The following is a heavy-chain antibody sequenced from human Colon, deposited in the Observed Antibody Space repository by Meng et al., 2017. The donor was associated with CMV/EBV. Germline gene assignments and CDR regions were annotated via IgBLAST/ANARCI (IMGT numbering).Heavy chain of an antibody. CDR3: ARELGGTYYFDF. Sequence: QVQLVQSGAGVKKPGASVRVSCKASGYTLSGYHTHWGRQAPGQGLEWMGRVDPGGGAKHTQKFQGRVTMTRDTSTSTVHMELNSLTFADTAVYYCARELGGTYYFDFWGQGTLVTVSS. D-gene: IGHD1-26*01. CDR1: GYTLSGYH. CDR2: VDPGGGA. V-gene: IGHV1-46*01. J-gene: IGHJ4*02.